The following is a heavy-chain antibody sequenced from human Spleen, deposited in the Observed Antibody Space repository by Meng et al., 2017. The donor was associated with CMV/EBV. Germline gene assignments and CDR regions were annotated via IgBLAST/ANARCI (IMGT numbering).Heavy chain of an antibody. CDR3: ARGVGESLGWEMGY. J-gene: IGHJ4*02. CDR1: GFPFTSHW. V-gene: IGHV3-74*01. Sequence: GGCVVQPGQSLSFSFAASGFPFTSHWMHWVRQAPGKGLVWVSRTNRDGSSTSYADSVKGRFTISRDNAKSTLYLQMNSLRAEDTAVYYCARGVGESLGWEMGYWGQGTLVTVSS. CDR2: TNRDGSST. D-gene: IGHD1-26*01.